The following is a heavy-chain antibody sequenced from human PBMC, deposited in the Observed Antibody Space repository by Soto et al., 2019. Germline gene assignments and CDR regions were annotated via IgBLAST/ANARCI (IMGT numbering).Heavy chain of an antibody. CDR1: GFTFSSYG. J-gene: IGHJ4*02. V-gene: IGHV3-33*01. CDR3: AREGFYYGSSGYYPLDY. D-gene: IGHD3-22*01. Sequence: GGSLRLSCAASGFTFSSYGMHWVRQAPGKGLEWVAVIWYDGSNKYYADSVKGRFTISRDNSKNTVYLQMNSLRAEDTAVYYCAREGFYYGSSGYYPLDYGDRGTLVTASS. CDR2: IWYDGSNK.